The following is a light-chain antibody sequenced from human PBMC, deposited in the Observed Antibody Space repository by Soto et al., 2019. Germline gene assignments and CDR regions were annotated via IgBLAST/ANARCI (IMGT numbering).Light chain of an antibody. Sequence: DTQMTQSPSSLSAYVGDRVTITCRASESINTYLNWYQQKPGQAPNLLIYAASSLQSGVPSRFSGSGSGTHFTLTINNLQPEDFATYYCQESYTTPLSFGGGTKVEIK. CDR2: AAS. CDR1: ESINTY. V-gene: IGKV1-39*01. CDR3: QESYTTPLS. J-gene: IGKJ4*01.